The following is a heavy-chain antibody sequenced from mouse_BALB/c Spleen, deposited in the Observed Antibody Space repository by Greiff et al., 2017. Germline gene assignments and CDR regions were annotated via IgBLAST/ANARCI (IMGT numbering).Heavy chain of an antibody. CDR3: VYGNFPWFAY. CDR2: IYPGDGDT. V-gene: IGHV1-82*01. Sequence: QVHVKQSGPELVKPGASVKISCKASGYAFSSSWMNWVKQRPGQGLEWIGRIYPGDGDTNYNGKFKGKATLTADKSSSTAYMQLSSLTSVDSAVYFCVYGNFPWFAYWGQGTLVTVSA. CDR1: GYAFSSSW. J-gene: IGHJ3*01. D-gene: IGHD2-1*01.